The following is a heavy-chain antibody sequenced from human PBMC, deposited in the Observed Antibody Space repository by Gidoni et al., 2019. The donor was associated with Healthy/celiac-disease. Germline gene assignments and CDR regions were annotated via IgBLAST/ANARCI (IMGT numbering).Heavy chain of an antibody. D-gene: IGHD4-17*01. CDR1: GFTFSSYG. V-gene: IGHV3-33*01. CDR3: ARTRLYGDLDY. Sequence: VQLVESGGGVVQPGRSLRLSCAASGFTFSSYGMHWVRQAPGKGLEWVAVIWYDGSNKYYADSVKGRFTISRDNSKNTLYLQMNSLRAEDTAVYYCARTRLYGDLDYWGQGTLVTVSS. CDR2: IWYDGSNK. J-gene: IGHJ4*02.